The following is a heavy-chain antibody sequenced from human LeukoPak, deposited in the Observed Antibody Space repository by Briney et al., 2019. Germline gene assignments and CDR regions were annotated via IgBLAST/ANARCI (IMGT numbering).Heavy chain of an antibody. J-gene: IGHJ5*02. D-gene: IGHD3-10*01. CDR2: IYYSGST. CDR3: ARDSYYGSCPFDP. Sequence: SETLSLACTVSGGSISSGGYYWSWIRQHPGKGLEWIGYIYYSGSTYYNPSLKSRVTISVDTSKNQFSLKLSSVTAADTAVYYCARDSYYGSCPFDPWGQGTLVTVSS. V-gene: IGHV4-31*03. CDR1: GGSISSGGYY.